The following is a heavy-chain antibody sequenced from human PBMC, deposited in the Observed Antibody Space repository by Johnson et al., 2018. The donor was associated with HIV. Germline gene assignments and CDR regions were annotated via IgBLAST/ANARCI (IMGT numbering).Heavy chain of an antibody. Sequence: QVQLVESGGGLVQPGGSLRLSCAASGVTFSSHAMHWVRQAPGKGLDWVTVISYDGSNKYYADSVKGRFTISRDNSKNTLYLQMNSLSAEDTSVYYCANSYSSSSGNNDYAFDIWGQGTMVTVSS. CDR2: ISYDGSNK. CDR1: GVTFSSHA. V-gene: IGHV3-30-3*01. J-gene: IGHJ3*02. CDR3: ANSYSSSSGNNDYAFDI. D-gene: IGHD6-6*01.